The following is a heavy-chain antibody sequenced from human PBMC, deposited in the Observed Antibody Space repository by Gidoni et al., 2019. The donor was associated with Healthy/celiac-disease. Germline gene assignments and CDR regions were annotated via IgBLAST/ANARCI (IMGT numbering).Heavy chain of an antibody. Sequence: VRQAPGKGLEWVSSISSSSSYIYYADSVKGRFTISRDNAKNSLYLQMNSLRAEDTAVYYCARERVAAPNWFDPWGQGTLVTVSS. V-gene: IGHV3-21*01. CDR3: ARERVAAPNWFDP. D-gene: IGHD2-15*01. CDR2: ISSSSSYI. J-gene: IGHJ5*02.